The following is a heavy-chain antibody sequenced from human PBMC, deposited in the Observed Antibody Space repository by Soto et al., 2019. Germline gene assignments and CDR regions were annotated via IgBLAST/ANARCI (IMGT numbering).Heavy chain of an antibody. Sequence: ASVKVSCKTSGFSFTSNHIHWLLQSAGQGLEWMGVINPSLGRANYAQKFQDRVAMTWDTSTTTVYMELSGLRSDDTAVYYCARAPYSSTSFFFDYWGQGALVTVSS. CDR2: INPSLGRA. CDR1: GFSFTSNH. D-gene: IGHD6-6*01. V-gene: IGHV1-46*01. J-gene: IGHJ4*02. CDR3: ARAPYSSTSFFFDY.